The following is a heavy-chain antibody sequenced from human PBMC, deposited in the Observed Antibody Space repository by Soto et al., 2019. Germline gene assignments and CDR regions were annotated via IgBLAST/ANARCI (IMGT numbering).Heavy chain of an antibody. CDR3: ARQGTTALYYYYYYCIDV. Sequence: GESLKISCKGSGYSFTSYWIGWVRQMPGKGLEWMGIIYPGDSDTRYSPSFQGQVTISADKSISTANRQWSILKASANAMYYCARQGTTALYYYYYYCIDVWGRGTAVTVS. J-gene: IGHJ6*03. CDR2: IYPGDSDT. D-gene: IGHD4-17*01. V-gene: IGHV5-51*01. CDR1: GYSFTSYW.